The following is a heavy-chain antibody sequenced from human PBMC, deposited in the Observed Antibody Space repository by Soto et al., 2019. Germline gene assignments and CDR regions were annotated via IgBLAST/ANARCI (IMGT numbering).Heavy chain of an antibody. CDR3: ARAPSITMVRGVKNYYYYYMDV. Sequence: ASVKVSCKASGYTFTSYDINWVRQATGQGLEWMGWMNPNSGNTGYAQKFQGRVTMTRNTSISTAYMELSSLRSEDTAAYYCARAPSITMVRGVKNYYYYYMDVWGKGTTVTVSS. CDR1: GYTFTSYD. CDR2: MNPNSGNT. J-gene: IGHJ6*03. D-gene: IGHD3-10*01. V-gene: IGHV1-8*01.